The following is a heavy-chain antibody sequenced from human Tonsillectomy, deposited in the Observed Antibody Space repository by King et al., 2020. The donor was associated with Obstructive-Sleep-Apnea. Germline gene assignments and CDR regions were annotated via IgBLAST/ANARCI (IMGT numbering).Heavy chain of an antibody. Sequence: VQLVESGGGLVQPGGSLRLSCAASGFIVSSNYMSWVRQSPGKGLEWVSVIYSGGITYYADSVKDRFTISRDNSKNTMFLQMNSLRAEDTAVYYCASGVRYFDWLFYTKHDYWGQGTLVTVSS. CDR3: ASGVRYFDWLFYTKHDY. CDR1: GFIVSSNY. CDR2: IYSGGIT. J-gene: IGHJ4*02. V-gene: IGHV3-66*01. D-gene: IGHD3-9*01.